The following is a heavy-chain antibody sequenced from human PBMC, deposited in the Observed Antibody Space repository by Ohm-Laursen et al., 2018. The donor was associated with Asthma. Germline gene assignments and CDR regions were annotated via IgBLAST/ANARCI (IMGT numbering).Heavy chain of an antibody. V-gene: IGHV1-2*05. Sequence: ASVQVSCKASGYTFIDYYMHWVRQAPGQGLEWMGRINPNTGGTNYAQKFQGRVTVTRDTSISTVYMEQSRLRYDDTGVYYCARGSRGSRSYFNRFDPWGQGTRVTGSS. CDR3: ARGSRGSRSYFNRFDP. CDR2: INPNTGGT. J-gene: IGHJ5*02. CDR1: GYTFIDYY. D-gene: IGHD3-10*01.